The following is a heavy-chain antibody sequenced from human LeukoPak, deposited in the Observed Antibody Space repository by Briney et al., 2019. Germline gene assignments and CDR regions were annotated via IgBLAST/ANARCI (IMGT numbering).Heavy chain of an antibody. V-gene: IGHV4-4*07. CDR3: ARASVIAAYRHAFDI. J-gene: IGHJ3*02. Sequence: SETLSLTCTVSGGSISSYYWSWIRQPAGKGLEWIGRIYSRESTNYNPSLKSRVTMSVDTSKNQFSLKLSSVTAADTAVYYCARASVIAAYRHAFDIWGQGTMVTVSS. CDR2: IYSREST. CDR1: GGSISSYY. D-gene: IGHD6-6*01.